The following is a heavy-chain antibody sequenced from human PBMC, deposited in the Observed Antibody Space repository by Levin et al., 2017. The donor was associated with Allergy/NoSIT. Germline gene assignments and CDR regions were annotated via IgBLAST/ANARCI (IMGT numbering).Heavy chain of an antibody. J-gene: IGHJ4*02. V-gene: IGHV3-23*01. CDR2: ISGSGGTT. CDR3: AKFTAAAGTGY. D-gene: IGHD6-13*01. CDR1: GFTFSSYV. Sequence: GASVKVSCVASGFTFSSYVMSWVRQAPGKGLEWVSTISGSGGTTYYADSVKGRFTISRDNSKNTLHLQMNSLRAEDTAVYYCAKFTAAAGTGYWGQGTLVTVSS.